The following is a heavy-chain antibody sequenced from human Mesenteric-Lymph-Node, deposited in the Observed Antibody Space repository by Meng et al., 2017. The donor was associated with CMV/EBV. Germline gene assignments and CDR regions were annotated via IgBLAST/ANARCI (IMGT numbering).Heavy chain of an antibody. Sequence: GESLKISCAASGFTFSSYWMHWVRQAPGEGLVWVSCVNSDGSTTSYADSVKGRFTISRDNAKNTLYLQINSLRAEDTAVYYCARDLLPIVWGQGTLVTVSS. CDR1: GFTFSSYW. V-gene: IGHV3-74*01. J-gene: IGHJ4*02. CDR2: VNSDGSTT. CDR3: ARDLLPIV. D-gene: IGHD2-15*01.